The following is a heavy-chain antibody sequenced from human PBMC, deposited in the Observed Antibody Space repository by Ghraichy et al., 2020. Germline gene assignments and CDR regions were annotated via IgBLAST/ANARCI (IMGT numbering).Heavy chain of an antibody. J-gene: IGHJ3*02. CDR3: ARDGPRYYDFWSGYYRLTSALDI. CDR1: GFTFSSYS. D-gene: IGHD3-3*01. CDR2: ISSSSSYI. Sequence: GGSLRLSCAASGFTFSSYSMNWVRQAPGKGLEWVSSISSSSSYIYYADSVKGRFTISRDNAKNSLYLQMNSLRAEDTAVYYCARDGPRYYDFWSGYYRLTSALDIWGQGTMVTVSS. V-gene: IGHV3-21*01.